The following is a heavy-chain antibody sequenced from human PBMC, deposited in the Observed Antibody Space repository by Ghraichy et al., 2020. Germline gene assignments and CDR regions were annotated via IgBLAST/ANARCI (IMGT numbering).Heavy chain of an antibody. CDR1: AGSISSSSYY. CDR3: ARHVRSPASSSWTENWFDP. V-gene: IGHV4-39*01. J-gene: IGHJ5*02. CDR2: IYSSGST. D-gene: IGHD6-13*01. Sequence: SETLSLTCTFSAGSISSSSYYWAWIRQPPGKGLEWIGSIYSSGSTYYQPSLKSRVTISVDTSKNQFSLKLSSVTAADTAVYYCARHVRSPASSSWTENWFDPWGQGTLVTVSS.